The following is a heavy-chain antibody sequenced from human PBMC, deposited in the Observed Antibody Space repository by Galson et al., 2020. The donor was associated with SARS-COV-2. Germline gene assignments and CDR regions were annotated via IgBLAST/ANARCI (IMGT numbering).Heavy chain of an antibody. CDR2: ISSSSSTI. CDR3: ARGKRIFSGYDSEMDY. CDR1: GFTFSDYS. J-gene: IGHJ4*02. V-gene: IGHV3-48*04. D-gene: IGHD5-12*01. Sequence: GGSLSLSCAASGFTFSDYSMNWVRQAPGRGLEWVAYISSSSSTISYADSVKGRFTISRDNAKNSLSLHMDSLRAEDTAVYYCARGKRIFSGYDSEMDYWGQGTLVPVSS.